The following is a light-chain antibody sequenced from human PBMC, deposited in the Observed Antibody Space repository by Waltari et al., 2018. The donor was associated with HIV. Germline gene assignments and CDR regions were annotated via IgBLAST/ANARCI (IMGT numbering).Light chain of an antibody. V-gene: IGLV2-14*01. Sequence: QSALTQPASMSGSPGQSITIPCTGTRSDIDTYNHVPWYQQHPGQVPKLIICEDNKRPSDTSSRFSGSKSGDTAFLTISGLQAEDEADYYCCSYTTSNTLVFGGGTKLTVL. CDR1: RSDIDTYNH. J-gene: IGLJ2*01. CDR2: EDN. CDR3: CSYTTSNTLV.